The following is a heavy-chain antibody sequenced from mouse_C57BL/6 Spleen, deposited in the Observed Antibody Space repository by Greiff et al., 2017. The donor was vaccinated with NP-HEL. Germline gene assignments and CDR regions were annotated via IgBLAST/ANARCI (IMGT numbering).Heavy chain of an antibody. CDR3: ARLSYGSRGYFDY. V-gene: IGHV5-6*01. J-gene: IGHJ2*01. CDR1: GFTFSSYG. Sequence: EVHLVESGGDLVKPGGSLKLSCAASGFTFSSYGMSWVRQTPDKRLEWVATLSSGGSYTYYPDSVKGRFTISRDNAKNTLYLQMSSLKSEDTAMYYCARLSYGSRGYFDYWGQGTTLTVSS. D-gene: IGHD1-1*01. CDR2: LSSGGSYT.